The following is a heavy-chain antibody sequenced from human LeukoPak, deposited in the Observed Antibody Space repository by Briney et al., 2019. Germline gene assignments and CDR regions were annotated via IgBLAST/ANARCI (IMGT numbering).Heavy chain of an antibody. Sequence: PGGSLRLSCAASGFTFSGSGMHWVRQASGKGLQWVGHIRSKPNNYATAYAASVKGRFTISRDDSKNTAYLQMNSLKTEDTAVYFCTRISDISDGSRIYPAFDIWGQGTMVTVSS. CDR1: GFTFSGSG. D-gene: IGHD3-10*01. CDR2: IRSKPNNYAT. V-gene: IGHV3-73*01. J-gene: IGHJ3*02. CDR3: TRISDISDGSRIYPAFDI.